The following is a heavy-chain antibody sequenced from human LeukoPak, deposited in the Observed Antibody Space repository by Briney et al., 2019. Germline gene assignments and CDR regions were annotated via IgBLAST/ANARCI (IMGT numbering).Heavy chain of an antibody. J-gene: IGHJ6*03. CDR1: GGSFSGYY. Sequence: SETLSLTCAVYGGSFSGYYWSWIRQPPGKGLEWIGEINHSGSTKYNPSLKSRVTISVDTSKKQFSLKLSSVTAADTAVYYCARSSEGRYYYDSSGFSYYYYYMDVWGKGTTVTISS. V-gene: IGHV4-34*01. CDR3: ARSSEGRYYYDSSGFSYYYYYMDV. D-gene: IGHD3-22*01. CDR2: INHSGST.